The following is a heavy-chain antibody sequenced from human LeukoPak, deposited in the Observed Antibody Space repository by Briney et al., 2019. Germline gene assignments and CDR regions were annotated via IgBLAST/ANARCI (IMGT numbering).Heavy chain of an antibody. Sequence: SSETLSLTCTVSGGSISSSSYYWGWIRQPPGKGLEWIGYIYYSGSTYYNPSLKSRVTISVDTSKNQFSLKPSSVTAADTAVYYCARDYGEGVTPSPGRAWGQGTLVTVSS. D-gene: IGHD3-10*01. CDR2: IYYSGST. CDR3: ARDYGEGVTPSPGRA. CDR1: GGSISSSSYY. V-gene: IGHV4-30-4*08. J-gene: IGHJ5*01.